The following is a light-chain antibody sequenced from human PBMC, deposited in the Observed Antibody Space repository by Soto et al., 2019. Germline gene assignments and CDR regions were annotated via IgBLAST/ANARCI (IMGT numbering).Light chain of an antibody. Sequence: QSVLTQPRSVSGSPGQSVTISCTGTNSDVGGYNYVSWYQQHPGKAPKLMIYGVTKRPSGVPDRFSGSKSGNTASLTISGLQAEDEADYYCCSYAGSYTLLFGGGTKVTVL. J-gene: IGLJ2*01. CDR2: GVT. CDR3: CSYAGSYTLL. CDR1: NSDVGGYNY. V-gene: IGLV2-11*01.